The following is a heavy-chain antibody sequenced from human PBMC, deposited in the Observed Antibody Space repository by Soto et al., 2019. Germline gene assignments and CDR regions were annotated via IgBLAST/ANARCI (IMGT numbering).Heavy chain of an antibody. D-gene: IGHD4-4*01. Sequence: GGSLRVSCAASGFTISSYAMSWVRKAPGKGLEWVSAISGSGQTTHYRDSVKGRFTISRDNFRNTLYLQVNSLRAEDTAVYFCAKSRGDSWTTYFFDYWGQGALVTVSS. CDR2: ISGSGQTT. CDR3: AKSRGDSWTTYFFDY. V-gene: IGHV3-23*01. J-gene: IGHJ4*02. CDR1: GFTISSYA.